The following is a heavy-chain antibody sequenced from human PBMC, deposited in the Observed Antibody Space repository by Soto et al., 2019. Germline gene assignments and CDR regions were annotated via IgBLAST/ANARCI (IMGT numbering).Heavy chain of an antibody. CDR1: GGSISSYY. CDR3: ARADYYGSGSYYKRANWFDP. J-gene: IGHJ5*02. D-gene: IGHD3-10*01. V-gene: IGHV4-59*01. CDR2: IYYSGST. Sequence: SETLSLTCTVSGGSISSYYWSWIRQPPGKGLEWIGYIYYSGSTNYNPSLKSRVTISVDTSKNQFSLKLSSVTAADTAVYYCARADYYGSGSYYKRANWFDPWGQGTLVTV.